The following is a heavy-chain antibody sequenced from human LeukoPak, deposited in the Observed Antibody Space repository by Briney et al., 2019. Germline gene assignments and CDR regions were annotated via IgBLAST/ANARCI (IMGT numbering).Heavy chain of an antibody. CDR1: GGSISSSAYY. Sequence: SETLSLTCIVSGGSISSSAYYWGWLRRSPGKGLEWIGNIYYSGRTYYNPSLKTRVTISVDTSKNQFSLKLSSVTAADTAVYYCARRREILGGFVDNWGQGTLVTVSS. V-gene: IGHV4-39*01. CDR3: ARRREILGGFVDN. D-gene: IGHD1-26*01. J-gene: IGHJ4*02. CDR2: IYYSGRT.